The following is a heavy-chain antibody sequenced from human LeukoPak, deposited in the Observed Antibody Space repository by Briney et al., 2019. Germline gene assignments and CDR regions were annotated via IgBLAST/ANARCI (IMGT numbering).Heavy chain of an antibody. CDR2: TYYRSKWYN. CDR1: GDSVSSNSAT. Sequence: SQTLSLTCAISGDSVSSNSATWNWIRQSPSRGLEWLGRTYYRSKWYNDYAVSVKSRITINPDTSKNQFSLQLNSVTPEDTAVYYCARRIAPTGGVGYSDYWGQGTLVTVSS. D-gene: IGHD6-13*01. V-gene: IGHV6-1*01. J-gene: IGHJ4*02. CDR3: ARRIAPTGGVGYSDY.